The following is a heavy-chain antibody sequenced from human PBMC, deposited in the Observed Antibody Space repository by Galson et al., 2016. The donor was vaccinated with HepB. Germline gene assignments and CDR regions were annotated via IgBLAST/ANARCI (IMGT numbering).Heavy chain of an antibody. CDR3: AKVGDKYYFDY. Sequence: SLRLSCAASGFLFSGSAMHWVRQAPGKGLEWVGRIRNKANNYTTTHRESVKGRFAISRDDSKNMAYLQMNSLRAEDTAVYYCAKVGDKYYFDYWGQGTLVTVSS. J-gene: IGHJ4*02. CDR2: IRNKANNYTT. V-gene: IGHV3-73*01. D-gene: IGHD4-17*01. CDR1: GFLFSGSA.